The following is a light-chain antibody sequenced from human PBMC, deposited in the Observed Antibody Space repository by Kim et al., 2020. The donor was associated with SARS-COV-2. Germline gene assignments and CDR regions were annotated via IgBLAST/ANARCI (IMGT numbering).Light chain of an antibody. J-gene: IGLJ2*01. CDR3: SSYTSSSTLVV. CDR2: DVS. V-gene: IGLV2-14*03. CDR1: SSDVGGYNY. Sequence: SITTSCTGTSSDVGGYNYDSWYQQHPGKAPKLMIYDVSNRPSGVSNRFSGSKSGNTASLTISGLQAEDEADYYCSSYTSSSTLVVFGGGTQLTVL.